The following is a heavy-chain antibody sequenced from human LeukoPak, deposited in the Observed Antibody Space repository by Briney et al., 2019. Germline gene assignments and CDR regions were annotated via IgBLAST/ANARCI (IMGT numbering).Heavy chain of an antibody. V-gene: IGHV1-69*04. J-gene: IGHJ6*02. D-gene: IGHD1-7*01. Sequence: PGGSLRLSCAASGFTFSSYAMSWVRQAPGQGLEWMGRIIPILGIANYAQKFQGRVTITADKSTSTAYMELSSLRSEDTAVYYCARDPRRTGTTHYYGMDVWGQGTTVTVSS. CDR1: GFTFSSYA. CDR3: ARDPRRTGTTHYYGMDV. CDR2: IIPILGIA.